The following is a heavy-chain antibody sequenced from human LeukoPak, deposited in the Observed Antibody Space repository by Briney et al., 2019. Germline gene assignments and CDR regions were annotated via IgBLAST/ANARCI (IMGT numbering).Heavy chain of an antibody. CDR2: IYPGDSDT. V-gene: IGHV5-51*01. CDR3: ARHLESYDILTGYSTDY. Sequence: GESLKISCKGSGYSFTSYWLGRVRQMPGKGLEWMGIIYPGDSDTRYSPSFQGQVTISADKSISTAYLQWSSLKASDTAMYYCARHLESYDILTGYSTDYWGQGTLVTVSS. CDR1: GYSFTSYW. D-gene: IGHD3-9*01. J-gene: IGHJ4*02.